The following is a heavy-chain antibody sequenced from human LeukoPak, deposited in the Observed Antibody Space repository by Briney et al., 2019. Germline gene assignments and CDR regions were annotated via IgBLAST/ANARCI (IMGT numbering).Heavy chain of an antibody. J-gene: IGHJ4*02. CDR1: GFTLNNAW. V-gene: IGHV3-15*01. CDR2: FKTKTDGGTA. Sequence: PGGSLRLSCAVSGFTLNNAWMTWVRQAPGKGLGWVGRFKTKTDGGTADYAAPVKGRFTISRDDSKNILYLQMDSLKTEDTAVYYCAAGRTRDYWGQGTLVTVSS. CDR3: AAGRTRDY. D-gene: IGHD1-26*01.